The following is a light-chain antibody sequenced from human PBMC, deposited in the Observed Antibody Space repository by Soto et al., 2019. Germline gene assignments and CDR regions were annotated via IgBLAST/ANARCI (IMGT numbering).Light chain of an antibody. J-gene: IGKJ5*01. CDR2: EAT. Sequence: DIQMTQSPSSVSASVGDTVTITFRASQGLRWLAWYQQKPGKAPRLLIYEATNLQSGVPPRFSGSGSGTDFTLTISSLQPEDFATYFCQQANSFPITFGQGTRLEIK. CDR1: QGLRW. V-gene: IGKV1-12*01. CDR3: QQANSFPIT.